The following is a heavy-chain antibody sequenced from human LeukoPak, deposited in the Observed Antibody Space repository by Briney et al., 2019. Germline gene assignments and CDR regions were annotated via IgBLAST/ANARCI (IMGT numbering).Heavy chain of an antibody. CDR3: ARGADTVSYDY. CDR2: IYYSGST. V-gene: IGHV4-59*01. Sequence: PSETLSLTCTVSGGSIGSYYWSWIRQPPGKGLEWIGYIYYSGSTNYNPSLKSRVTISVDTSKNQFSLKLSSVTAADTAVYYCARGADTVSYDYWGQGTLVTVSS. D-gene: IGHD4-17*01. J-gene: IGHJ4*02. CDR1: GGSIGSYY.